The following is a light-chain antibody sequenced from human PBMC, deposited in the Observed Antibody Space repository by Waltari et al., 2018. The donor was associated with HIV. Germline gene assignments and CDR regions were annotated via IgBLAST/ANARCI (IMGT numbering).Light chain of an antibody. V-gene: IGLV1-36*01. CDR1: SSNIGNNA. CDR2: YND. CDR3: AAWDDSLHGVV. J-gene: IGLJ3*02. Sequence: QSVLTQPPSVSEAPRQRVTISCSGSSSNIGNNAVNWYQQLPGKAPKLLIYYNDLLSSGVSDRFSGSKSGTSASLAISGLQSEDEADHYCAAWDDSLHGVVFGGGTKLTVL.